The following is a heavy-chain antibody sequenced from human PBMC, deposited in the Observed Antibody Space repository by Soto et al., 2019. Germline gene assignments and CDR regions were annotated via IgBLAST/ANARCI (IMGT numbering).Heavy chain of an antibody. CDR2: IYYSGTT. Sequence: SETLSLTCTDSNGSVSSGTYSWSWVRQPPGKGLEWIGYIYYSGTTYYTPSLKSRLTMSMDRANDHFSLNLTSVTAADTAVYFCARGHYYYGMDVWGQGITVTVSS. CDR1: NGSVSSGTYS. CDR3: ARGHYYYGMDV. J-gene: IGHJ6*02. V-gene: IGHV4-30-2*01.